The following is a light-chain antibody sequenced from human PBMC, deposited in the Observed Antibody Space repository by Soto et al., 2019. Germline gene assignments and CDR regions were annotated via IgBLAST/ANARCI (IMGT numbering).Light chain of an antibody. CDR2: KVS. Sequence: DVVMTQSPLSLPVTLGQPASISCRSSQSLVYSDGNTYLNWFQQRPGQSPRRLISKVSNRDSGVPDRFSGSGSGTDFTLQISRVEADDVGVYYGMQGTHWPVNFGQGTKLEIK. CDR3: MQGTHWPVN. V-gene: IGKV2-30*01. J-gene: IGKJ2*01. CDR1: QSLVYSDGNTY.